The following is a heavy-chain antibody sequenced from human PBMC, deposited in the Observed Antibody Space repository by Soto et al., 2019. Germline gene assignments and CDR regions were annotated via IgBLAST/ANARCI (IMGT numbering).Heavy chain of an antibody. CDR1: GGSVSSGSYY. V-gene: IGHV4-61*01. CDR2: IYYSGST. Sequence: SETLSLTCTVSGGSVSSGSYYWSWIRQPPGKGLEWIGYIYYSGSTNYNPSLKSRVTISVDTSKNQFSLKLSSVTAADTAVYYCARGARRGYSSIWGQGTLVTVSS. J-gene: IGHJ4*02. CDR3: ARGARRGYSSI. D-gene: IGHD5-18*01.